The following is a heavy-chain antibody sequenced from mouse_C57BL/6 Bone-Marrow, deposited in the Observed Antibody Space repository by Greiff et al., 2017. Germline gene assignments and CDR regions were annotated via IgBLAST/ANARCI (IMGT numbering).Heavy chain of an antibody. D-gene: IGHD1-1*01. Sequence: QVQLQQPGAELVKPGASVKLSCKASGYTFTSYWMHWVKQRPGRGLEWIGRIDPNIGGTKYTEKFKSKATLTVDKPSSTAYMQLSSLTAEDSAVYYCARRRGGSSYEGYFDVWGTGTTVTVSS. V-gene: IGHV1-72*01. CDR1: GYTFTSYW. J-gene: IGHJ1*03. CDR2: IDPNIGGT. CDR3: ARRRGGSSYEGYFDV.